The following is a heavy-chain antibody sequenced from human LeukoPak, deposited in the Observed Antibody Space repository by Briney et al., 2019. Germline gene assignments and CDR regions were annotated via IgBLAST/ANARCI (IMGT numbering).Heavy chain of an antibody. CDR1: DYSISSGYGYY. J-gene: IGHJ6*03. CDR3: ARGPRDIVVVPAAKYYYYYYMDV. D-gene: IGHD2-2*01. Sequence: KASETLSLTCTVSDYSISSGYGYYWGWIRQPPGKGLEWIGNIYHSGITYYNHFNSSLKSRVTISIDTSKNQFSLKLSSVTAADTAVYYCARGPRDIVVVPAAKYYYYYYMDVWGKGTTVTISS. CDR2: IYHSGIT. V-gene: IGHV4-38-2*02.